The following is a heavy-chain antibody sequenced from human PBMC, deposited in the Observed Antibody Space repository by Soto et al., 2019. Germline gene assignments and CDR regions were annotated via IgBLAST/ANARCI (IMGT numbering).Heavy chain of an antibody. CDR1: GFTFSSYA. Sequence: GGSLRLSCAASGFTFSSYAMHWVRQAPGKGLEWVAVISYDGSNKYYADSVKGRFTISRDNSKNTLYLQMNSLRAEDTAVYYCARDQNVLRFLEWLHPKGYYYYGMDVWGQGTTVTVSS. CDR2: ISYDGSNK. CDR3: ARDQNVLRFLEWLHPKGYYYYGMDV. V-gene: IGHV3-30-3*01. J-gene: IGHJ6*02. D-gene: IGHD3-3*01.